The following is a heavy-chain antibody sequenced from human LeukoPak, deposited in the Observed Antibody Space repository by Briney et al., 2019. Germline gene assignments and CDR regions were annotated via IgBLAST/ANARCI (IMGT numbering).Heavy chain of an antibody. J-gene: IGHJ4*02. Sequence: SETLSLTCAVYGGSFSGYYWSWIRQPPGKGLEWIGEINHIGSTNYNPSLKSRGTISVDTSKNQFSLKLSSVTAADTAVYYCARVYYDILTGYYPFDYWGQGTLVTVSS. CDR1: GGSFSGYY. D-gene: IGHD3-9*01. V-gene: IGHV4-34*01. CDR3: ARVYYDILTGYYPFDY. CDR2: INHIGST.